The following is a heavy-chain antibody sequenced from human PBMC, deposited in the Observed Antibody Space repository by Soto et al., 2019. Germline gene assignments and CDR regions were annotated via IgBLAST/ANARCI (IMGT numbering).Heavy chain of an antibody. Sequence: EVQLLESGGGLVQPGGSLRLSCAASGFTFSSYAMSWVRQAPGKGLEWVSAISGGGGSTYYADSVKGRFTISRDNSKNTLNLQMNSLRAEDTAVYYCAVGGYCSSTSCRYYFDYWGQGTLVTVSS. D-gene: IGHD2-2*01. CDR1: GFTFSSYA. CDR2: ISGGGGST. V-gene: IGHV3-23*01. CDR3: AVGGYCSSTSCRYYFDY. J-gene: IGHJ4*02.